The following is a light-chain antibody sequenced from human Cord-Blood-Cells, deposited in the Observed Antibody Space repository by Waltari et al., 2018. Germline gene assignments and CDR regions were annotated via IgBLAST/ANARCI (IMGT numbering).Light chain of an antibody. CDR1: QRVSSY. V-gene: IGKV3-11*01. J-gene: IGKJ4*01. CDR2: DAS. CDR3: QQRSNWLT. Sequence: IVLTQSPATLSLSQGESATLSCRASQRVSSYLAWYQQKPGQAPRLLIYDASNRATGIPARFSGSGSGTDFTLTISSLEPEDFAVYYCQQRSNWLTFGGGTKVEIK.